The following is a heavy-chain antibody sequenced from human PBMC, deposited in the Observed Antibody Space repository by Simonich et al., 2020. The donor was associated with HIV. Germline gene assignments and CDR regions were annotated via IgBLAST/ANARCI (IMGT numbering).Heavy chain of an antibody. CDR2: IYPNSGGT. J-gene: IGHJ3*02. V-gene: IGHV1-2*06. D-gene: IGHD7-27*01. Sequence: QVQLVQSGAEVKKPGASVKVSCKASGYSFSAYYIHWVRQAPGQGLVGMGRIYPNSGGTTYAQNFQGRVTMTRDTSISTAYMELSRLRSDDTAVYYCARGLTGYAFDIWGQGTMVTVSS. CDR3: ARGLTGYAFDI. CDR1: GYSFSAYY.